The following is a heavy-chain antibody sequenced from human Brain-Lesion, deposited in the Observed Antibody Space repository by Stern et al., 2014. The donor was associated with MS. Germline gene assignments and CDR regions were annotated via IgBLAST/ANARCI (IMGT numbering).Heavy chain of an antibody. Sequence: QVQLVQSGPGLVKPSQTLSLTCNVSGDSISSGDNYWSWIRQSPGKGLEWIGYIYYIGSTFYNPSLKSRVSISVDTSQNKFSLSLSSVTAADTAVYYCARGESSRYYYYFDDWGQGTLVTVSS. V-gene: IGHV4-30-4*01. CDR1: GDSISSGDNY. J-gene: IGHJ4*02. D-gene: IGHD3-22*01. CDR2: IYYIGST. CDR3: ARGESSRYYYYFDD.